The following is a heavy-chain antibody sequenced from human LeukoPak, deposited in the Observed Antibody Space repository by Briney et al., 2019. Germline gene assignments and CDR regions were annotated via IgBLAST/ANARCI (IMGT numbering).Heavy chain of an antibody. Sequence: TGGSLRLSCAASGFTFGNYWMSWVRQTPGKGLEWVANIKKDASEKYYVDSVKGRFTISRDNAKNSLNLQMNRLRIEDTAVYYCVGGPGYWGQGTLVTVSS. CDR2: IKKDASEK. V-gene: IGHV3-7*01. CDR1: GFTFGNYW. D-gene: IGHD3-10*01. CDR3: VGGPGY. J-gene: IGHJ4*02.